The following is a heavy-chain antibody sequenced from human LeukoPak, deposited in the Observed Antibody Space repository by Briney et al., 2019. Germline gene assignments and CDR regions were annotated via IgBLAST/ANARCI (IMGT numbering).Heavy chain of an antibody. Sequence: SETLSLTCAVYGGSFSGYYWSWIRQPPGKGLEWIGEINHSGSTNYNPSLKSRVTISVDTSKNQFSLKLSSETAADTAVYYCARVFIVGATGRYYFDYWGQGTLVTVSS. CDR2: INHSGST. CDR3: ARVFIVGATGRYYFDY. CDR1: GGSFSGYY. D-gene: IGHD1-26*01. J-gene: IGHJ4*02. V-gene: IGHV4-34*01.